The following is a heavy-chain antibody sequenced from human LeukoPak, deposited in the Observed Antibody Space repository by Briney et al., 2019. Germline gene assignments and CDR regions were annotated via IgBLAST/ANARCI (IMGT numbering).Heavy chain of an antibody. CDR2: IYYSGST. CDR1: GGSISSYY. CDR3: ASISGSSYYYDSSGVDY. D-gene: IGHD3-22*01. J-gene: IGHJ4*02. Sequence: SETLSLTCTVSGGSISSYYWSWIRQPPGKGLEWIGYIYYSGSTNYNPSLKSRVTISVDTSKNQFSLKLSSVTAADTAVYYCASISGSSYYYDSSGVDYWGQGTLVTVSS. V-gene: IGHV4-59*01.